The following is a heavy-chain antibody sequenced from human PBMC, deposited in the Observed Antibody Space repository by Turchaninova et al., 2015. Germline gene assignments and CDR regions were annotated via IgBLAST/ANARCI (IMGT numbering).Heavy chain of an antibody. CDR2: VNTDGTST. D-gene: IGHD3-16*01. CDR1: GFTCSSYL. Sequence: EAQLVESGGGLVQPGGSLRLSCAASGFTCSSYLLPWVPQAPGKGLVWVSRVNTDGTSTSDADSVKDRFTISRDNAKSALYLQMNSLRAEDTAVYYCARDYQGLSVWGQGTTVTVSS. CDR3: ARDYQGLSV. J-gene: IGHJ6*02. V-gene: IGHV3-74*01.